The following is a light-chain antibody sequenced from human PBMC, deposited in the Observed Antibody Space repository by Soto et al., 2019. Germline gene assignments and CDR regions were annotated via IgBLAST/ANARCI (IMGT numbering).Light chain of an antibody. Sequence: DIQMTQSPSTLSASVGDRVTLTCRASQSISSWLAWYQQKPGKAPKLLIYDASSRESGVPSRFSGSGSGTEFTLTISSLQPDDFATYYCQQYSSYSTTFGQGTKVDIK. V-gene: IGKV1-5*01. CDR1: QSISSW. J-gene: IGKJ1*01. CDR2: DAS. CDR3: QQYSSYSTT.